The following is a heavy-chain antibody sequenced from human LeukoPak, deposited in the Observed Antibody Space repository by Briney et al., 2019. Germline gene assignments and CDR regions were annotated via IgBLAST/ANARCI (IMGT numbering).Heavy chain of an antibody. CDR3: ARDPYSGNYGAYYYYYMDV. Sequence: GGSLRLSCAASGFSFSTYNMNWVRQAPGQRLEWVSSITSGSRYIYYADSVKGRFTISRDNAKSSLYLQMDSLRAEDTAVYYCARDPYSGNYGAYYYYYMDVWGKGTTVTISS. J-gene: IGHJ6*03. V-gene: IGHV3-21*01. CDR1: GFSFSTYN. CDR2: ITSGSRYI. D-gene: IGHD1-26*01.